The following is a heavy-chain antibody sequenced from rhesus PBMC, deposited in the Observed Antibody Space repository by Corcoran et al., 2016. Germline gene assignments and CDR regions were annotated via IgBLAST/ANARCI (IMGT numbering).Heavy chain of an antibody. D-gene: IGHD5-42*01. CDR1: GGSISSSY. CDR3: AIGDTAGTVLNY. CDR2: IYVSGSIT. J-gene: IGHJ4*01. Sequence: QLQLQESGPGLVKPSETLSVTCAVSGGSISSSYWSWIRQAPGKGLEWIGYIYVSGSITNYNPPLTIRVTLSVDPSKNQLSLKLSSVTTADTAVYYCAIGDTAGTVLNYWGQGVLVTVSS. V-gene: IGHV4-169*02.